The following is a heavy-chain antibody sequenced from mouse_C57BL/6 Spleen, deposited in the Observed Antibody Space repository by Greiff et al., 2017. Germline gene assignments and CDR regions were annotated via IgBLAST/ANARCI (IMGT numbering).Heavy chain of an antibody. CDR2: IYPGDGDT. CDR1: GYAFSSSW. Sequence: VQLQESGPELVKPGASVKISCKASGYAFSSSWMNWVKQRPGKGLEWIGRIYPGDGDTNYNGKFKGKATLTADKSSSTAYMQLSSLTSEDSAVYFCAYYYGSSYYAMDYWGQGTSVTVSS. V-gene: IGHV1-82*01. CDR3: AYYYGSSYYAMDY. D-gene: IGHD1-1*01. J-gene: IGHJ4*01.